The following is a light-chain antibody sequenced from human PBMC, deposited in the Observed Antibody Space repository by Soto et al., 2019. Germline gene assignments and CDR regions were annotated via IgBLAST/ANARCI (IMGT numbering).Light chain of an antibody. CDR3: QKYNSYWWT. CDR2: KAY. CDR1: QSISSW. J-gene: IGKJ1*01. Sequence: DIQMTQSPSTLSASVGDRVTITCRASQSISSWLAWYQKKPGKAPKVIIYKAYSLESGVPSRFSGSVSGTEFTLTISSLQPDDFATYYCQKYNSYWWTFGQGTKVEIK. V-gene: IGKV1-5*03.